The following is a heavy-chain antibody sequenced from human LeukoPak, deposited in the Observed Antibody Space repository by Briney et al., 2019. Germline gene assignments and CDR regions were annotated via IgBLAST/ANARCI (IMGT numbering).Heavy chain of an antibody. V-gene: IGHV4-39*01. CDR3: ARQATMVSFDY. D-gene: IGHD4/OR15-4a*01. J-gene: IGHJ4*02. CDR2: IYYSGST. Sequence: SETLSLTCTVSGGSISSSSYYWGWIRQPPGKGLEWIGSIYYSGSTYYNPSLKSRVTISVDTSKNQFSLKLSSVTAADTAVYYCARQATMVSFDYWGQGTLVTVSS. CDR1: GGSISSSSYY.